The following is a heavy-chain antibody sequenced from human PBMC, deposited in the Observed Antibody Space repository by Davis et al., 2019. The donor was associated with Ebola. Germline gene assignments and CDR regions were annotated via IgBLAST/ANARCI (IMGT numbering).Heavy chain of an antibody. J-gene: IGHJ3*02. Sequence: GESLKISCKTSGYSFTSYWISWVRQMPGKGLEWMGRIDPSDSYTNYSPSFQGHVTISADKSISTAYLQWSSLKASDTAMYYCARFVVRGVIKGRAFDIWGQGTMVTVSS. CDR1: GYSFTSYW. V-gene: IGHV5-10-1*01. D-gene: IGHD3-10*01. CDR3: ARFVVRGVIKGRAFDI. CDR2: IDPSDSYT.